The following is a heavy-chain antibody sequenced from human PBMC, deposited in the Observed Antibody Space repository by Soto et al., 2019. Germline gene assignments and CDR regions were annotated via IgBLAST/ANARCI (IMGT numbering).Heavy chain of an antibody. J-gene: IGHJ4*02. Sequence: QLQLQESGPGLVKPSETLSLTCTVSGGSISSSYSYWGWIRQPPGKGLEWIGSFYYSGSTYYNPSLKSRGTISVDTSKNQFSLKLSSVTAADTAVYYCARPAYCSGPSCYGRHFDYWGQGTLVTVSS. CDR2: FYYSGST. CDR1: GGSISSSYSY. D-gene: IGHD2-2*01. V-gene: IGHV4-39*01. CDR3: ARPAYCSGPSCYGRHFDY.